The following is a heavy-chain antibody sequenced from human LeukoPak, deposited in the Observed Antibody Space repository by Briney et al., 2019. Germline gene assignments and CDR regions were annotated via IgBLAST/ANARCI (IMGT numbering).Heavy chain of an antibody. D-gene: IGHD6-13*01. V-gene: IGHV1-8*01. CDR2: MNPNSGNT. Sequence: ASVKVSCKASGYTFTSYDINWVRQATGQGLEWMGWMNPNSGNTGYAQKFQGRVTMTRNTSISTAYMELSSLRSEDTAVYYCARGRWGIAAAGTDYWGQGTLVTVSS. CDR1: GYTFTSYD. J-gene: IGHJ4*02. CDR3: ARGRWGIAAAGTDY.